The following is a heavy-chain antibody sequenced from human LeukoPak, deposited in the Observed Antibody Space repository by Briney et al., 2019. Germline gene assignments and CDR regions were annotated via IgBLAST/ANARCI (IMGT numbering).Heavy chain of an antibody. V-gene: IGHV3-23*01. J-gene: IGHJ4*02. CDR2: ISGSGAST. Sequence: GGSLRLSCAASGFTFSSYAMSWVRQAPGKGLAWVSAISGSGASTYYADSVKGRFTISRDNSKNTLYLQMNSLRAEDTAVYYCARDGGYDFWSGYYQDYWGQGTLVTVSS. D-gene: IGHD3-3*01. CDR3: ARDGGYDFWSGYYQDY. CDR1: GFTFSSYA.